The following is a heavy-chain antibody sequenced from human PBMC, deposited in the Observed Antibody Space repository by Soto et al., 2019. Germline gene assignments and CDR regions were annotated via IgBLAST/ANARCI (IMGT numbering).Heavy chain of an antibody. V-gene: IGHV3-74*01. CDR1: GFTFSYYW. J-gene: IGHJ3*01. Sequence: EVQLVEAGGGLVRPGGSLRLSCAASGFTFSYYWMHWVRQAPGKGLVWVSRIHSDGSSTTYADFVKGRFIISRDNARNTVDLPMNSVRVWDTVVYYCARVDRGAFDLWGQGTVVTFSS. D-gene: IGHD1-26*01. CDR3: ARVDRGAFDL. CDR2: IHSDGSST.